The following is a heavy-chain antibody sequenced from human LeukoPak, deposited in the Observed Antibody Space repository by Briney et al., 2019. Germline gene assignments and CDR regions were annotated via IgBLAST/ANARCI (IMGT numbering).Heavy chain of an antibody. CDR1: GFTFSSYS. CDR3: AKDQVVVAATKYYYYYYYMDV. D-gene: IGHD2-15*01. CDR2: ISSSSSYI. J-gene: IGHJ6*03. V-gene: IGHV3-21*01. Sequence: GGSLRLSCAASGFTFSSYSMNWVRQAPGKGLEWVSSISSSSSYIYYADSVKGRFTISRDNAKNALYLQMNSLRAEDTAVYYCAKDQVVVAATKYYYYYYYMDVWGKGTTVTVSS.